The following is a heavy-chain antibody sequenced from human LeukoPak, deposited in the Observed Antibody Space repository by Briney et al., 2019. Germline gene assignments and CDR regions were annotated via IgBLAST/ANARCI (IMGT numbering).Heavy chain of an antibody. CDR2: FDPEDGET. CDR1: GYTLSELS. V-gene: IGHV1-24*01. CDR3: ATAAGSGWYPYFDY. J-gene: IGHJ4*02. Sequence: ASVKVSCKVSGYTLSELSMHWVRQAPGKGLVWMGGFDPEDGETIYAQKFQGRVTMTEDTSTDTAYMELSSLRSEDTAVYYCATAAGSGWYPYFDYWGQGTLVTVSS. D-gene: IGHD6-19*01.